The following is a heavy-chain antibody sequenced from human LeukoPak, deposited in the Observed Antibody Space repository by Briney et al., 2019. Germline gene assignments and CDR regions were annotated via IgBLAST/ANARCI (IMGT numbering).Heavy chain of an antibody. V-gene: IGHV4-61*02. CDR2: IYTSGST. J-gene: IGHJ4*02. CDR3: ARGYGSGSRLDN. CDR1: GGSVSSGSYY. Sequence: SETLSLTCTVSGGSVSSGSYYWTWIRQPAGKGLEWIGRIYTSGSTNYNPSLKSRVTISADTSKNQFFLKLTSVTAADTAVYYCARGYGSGSRLDNWGQGALVTVSS. D-gene: IGHD3-10*01.